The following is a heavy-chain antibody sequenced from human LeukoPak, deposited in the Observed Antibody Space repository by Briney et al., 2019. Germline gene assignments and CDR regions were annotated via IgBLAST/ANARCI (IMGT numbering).Heavy chain of an antibody. J-gene: IGHJ4*02. V-gene: IGHV4-59*02. CDR1: GGSVSSHY. Sequence: SETLSLTCTVSGGSVSSHYWSWIRQPPGKGLEWIGYIYYSGSTNYNPSLKSRVTISVDTSKNQFSLKLSSVTAADTAVYYCARGYSSSWSDYWGQGTLVTVSS. CDR3: ARGYSSSWSDY. CDR2: IYYSGST. D-gene: IGHD6-13*01.